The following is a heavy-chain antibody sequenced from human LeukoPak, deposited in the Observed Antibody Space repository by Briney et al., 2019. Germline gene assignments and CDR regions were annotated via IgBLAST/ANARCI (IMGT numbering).Heavy chain of an antibody. Sequence: SETLSLTCTVSGGAMSGYYWTRIRQSPGRRLEWIAYIHYSGSTNYNPSLKSRVTISVDTSKNQFSLRLNSVTAADTAVCYCARLRGNYFPDYWGQGTLVTVSS. CDR3: ARLRGNYFPDY. V-gene: IGHV4-59*01. CDR2: IHYSGST. J-gene: IGHJ4*02. D-gene: IGHD4-11*01. CDR1: GGAMSGYY.